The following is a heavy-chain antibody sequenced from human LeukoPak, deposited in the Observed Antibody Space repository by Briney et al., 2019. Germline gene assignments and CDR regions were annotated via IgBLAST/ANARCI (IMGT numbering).Heavy chain of an antibody. Sequence: GSLKTSFKGSGYSFTSYWIAWVRQMPGEDLEYMGIIYPGDSDTRYSPSFQGPVTISADTSINTAYLQWSSLKASDTAIYYCARLGYCSGITCYNAFDIWGQGKMVTVSS. CDR3: ARLGYCSGITCYNAFDI. V-gene: IGHV5-51*01. J-gene: IGHJ3*02. CDR1: GYSFTSYW. CDR2: IYPGDSDT. D-gene: IGHD2-15*01.